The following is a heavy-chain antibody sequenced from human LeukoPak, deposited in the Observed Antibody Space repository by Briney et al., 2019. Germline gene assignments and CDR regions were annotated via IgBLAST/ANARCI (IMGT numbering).Heavy chain of an antibody. CDR1: GGSISSSSYY. CDR2: IYYSGST. CDR3: ARHPDDYVWGSYRPNWFDP. J-gene: IGHJ5*02. V-gene: IGHV4-39*01. D-gene: IGHD3-16*02. Sequence: PSETLSLTCTVSGGSISSSSYYWGWIRQPPRKGLEWIGSIYYSGSTYYNPSLKSRVTISVDTSKNQFSLKLSSVTAADTAVYYCARHPDDYVWGSYRPNWFDPWGQGTLVTVSS.